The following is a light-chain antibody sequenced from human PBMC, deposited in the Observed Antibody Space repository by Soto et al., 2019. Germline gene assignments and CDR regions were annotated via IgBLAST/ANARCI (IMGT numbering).Light chain of an antibody. Sequence: EIVLPQSPGTLSLSAGERASLSCRASQSVGSKYLAWFQQKPGQAPRLFISGASSRATGIPDRFSVSVSATDCTLTISRLEKEDCTLYDGQHRSSWTPAFGQGTRLENK. J-gene: IGKJ5*01. V-gene: IGKV3D-20*02. CDR1: QSVGSKY. CDR2: GAS. CDR3: QHRSSWTPA.